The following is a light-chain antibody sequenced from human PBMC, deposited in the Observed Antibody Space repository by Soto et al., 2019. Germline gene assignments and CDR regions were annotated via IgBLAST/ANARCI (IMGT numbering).Light chain of an antibody. V-gene: IGKV1-5*01. CDR2: DAS. Sequence: DIQMTQSPSTLSASVGDRVTITCRASQSIGRFLAWYQHQPGKAPKLLIYDASTLESGVPSRFSCTGSGTEFTFTITSLQPDDFGTYYCQQCYMGWTFGQGTKVDFK. J-gene: IGKJ1*01. CDR1: QSIGRF. CDR3: QQCYMGWT.